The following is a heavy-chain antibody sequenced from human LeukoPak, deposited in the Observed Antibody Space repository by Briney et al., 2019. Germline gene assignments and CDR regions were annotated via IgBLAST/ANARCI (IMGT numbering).Heavy chain of an antibody. CDR1: GYTFTGYY. CDR3: AGSSHQRNWFDP. J-gene: IGHJ5*02. Sequence: ASVKVSCKASGYTFTGYYMHWVRQAPGQGLEWMGIVHSSGGVIKYAQEFQDRVTVTRDPSTSTIYMELSSLRSADTAVYYCAGSSHQRNWFDPWGQGTLVIVSS. CDR2: VHSSGGVI. V-gene: IGHV1-46*01. D-gene: IGHD1-26*01.